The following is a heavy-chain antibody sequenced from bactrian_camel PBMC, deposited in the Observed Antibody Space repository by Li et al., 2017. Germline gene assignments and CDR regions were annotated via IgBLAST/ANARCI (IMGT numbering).Heavy chain of an antibody. V-gene: IGHV3S54*01. CDR3: AAGRRYGGSDCTPTDLLY. Sequence: HVQLVESGGGSAQAGGSLRLSCAASGYTYSVNCMGWYRQAPGKEREGVAAIYTGGGSTYYADSVKGRFTISQDNAKNTVYLQMNSLKPEDTAMYYCAAGRRYGGSDCTPTDLLYSGQGTQVTVS. J-gene: IGHJ4*01. CDR1: GYTYSVNC. D-gene: IGHD6*01. CDR2: IYTGGGST.